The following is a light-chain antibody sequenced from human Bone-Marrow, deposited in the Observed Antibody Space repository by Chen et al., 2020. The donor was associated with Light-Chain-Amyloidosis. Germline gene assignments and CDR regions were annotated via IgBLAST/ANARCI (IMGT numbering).Light chain of an antibody. V-gene: IGLV2-11*01. CDR3: CSYAGIYWV. CDR1: SRDVGGYDS. J-gene: IGLJ3*02. CDR2: DVS. Sequence: QSALTQPRSESGAPGQSVTNSCTGTSRDVGGYDSVSWYQQYPGKAPKLMIYDVSKRPSGVPDRFSASKSGNTASLTISGLQAEDEADYYCCSYAGIYWVFGGGTKLTVL.